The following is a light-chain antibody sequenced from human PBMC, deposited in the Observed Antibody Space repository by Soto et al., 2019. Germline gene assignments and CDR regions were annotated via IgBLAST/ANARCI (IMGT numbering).Light chain of an antibody. Sequence: QSVLTQPASVSGSPGQSITISCTGTSSNVGNFNVVSWYQQHPGKAPKVIIYDVSERPSGVSNRFSGSKSGNTASLTISGLQAEDEADYYCCSYAGSGTNVFGTGTKLTVL. CDR2: DVS. V-gene: IGLV2-23*02. CDR3: CSYAGSGTNV. J-gene: IGLJ1*01. CDR1: SSNVGNFNV.